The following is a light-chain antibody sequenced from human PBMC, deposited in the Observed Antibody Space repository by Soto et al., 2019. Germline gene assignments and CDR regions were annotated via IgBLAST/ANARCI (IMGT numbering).Light chain of an antibody. J-gene: IGLJ2*01. V-gene: IGLV3-25*03. CDR2: KDT. Sequence: SYELTQPPSVSVSPGQTARITCSGDALSNQYAYWYQQKPGQAPVLVISKDTERPSGIPERFSGSSSGTTVTLTISGVQAEDEADYYCQSVDSSGNYVVFGGGTKLTVL. CDR1: ALSNQY. CDR3: QSVDSSGNYVV.